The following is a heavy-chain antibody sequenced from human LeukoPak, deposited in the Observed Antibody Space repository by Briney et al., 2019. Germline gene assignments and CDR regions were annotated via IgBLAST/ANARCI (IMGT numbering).Heavy chain of an antibody. CDR2: IRSKAYGGTT. Sequence: GGSLRLSCTASGFIFGDYAMSWVRQAPGKGLEWEGFIRSKAYGGTTEYAASVKGRFTISRDDSKSIAYLQMNSLKTEDTAVYYCTRDDVDTAMYFDYWGQGTLVTVSS. CDR3: TRDDVDTAMYFDY. J-gene: IGHJ4*02. D-gene: IGHD5-18*01. CDR1: GFIFGDYA. V-gene: IGHV3-49*04.